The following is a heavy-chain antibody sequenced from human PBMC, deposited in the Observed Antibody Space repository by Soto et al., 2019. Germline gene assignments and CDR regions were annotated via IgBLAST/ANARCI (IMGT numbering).Heavy chain of an antibody. J-gene: IGHJ4*02. D-gene: IGHD3-9*01. CDR2: ISSSSSYI. CDR1: GFTFSSYS. Sequence: GGSLRLSCAASGFTFSSYSMNWVRQAPGKGLEWVSSISSSSSYIYYADSVKGRFTISRDNAKNSLYLQMNSLRAEDTAVYYCARDWYYDILTGYSYYFDYWGQGT. V-gene: IGHV3-21*01. CDR3: ARDWYYDILTGYSYYFDY.